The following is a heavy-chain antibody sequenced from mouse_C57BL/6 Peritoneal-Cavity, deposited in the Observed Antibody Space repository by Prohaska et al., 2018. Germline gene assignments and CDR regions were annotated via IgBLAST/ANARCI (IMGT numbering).Heavy chain of an antibody. CDR1: GFSLSTSGMG. V-gene: IGHV8-12*01. CDR3: ARSRFYYFDY. Sequence: QVTLKESGPGILQSSQTLSLTCSFSGFSLSTSGMGVSWIRQPSGKGLEWLAHIYWDDDKRYNPSLKSRLTISKYTSRNQVFLNITSVDTADTATYYCARSRFYYFDYWGQGTTLTVSS. CDR2: IYWDDDK. J-gene: IGHJ2*01.